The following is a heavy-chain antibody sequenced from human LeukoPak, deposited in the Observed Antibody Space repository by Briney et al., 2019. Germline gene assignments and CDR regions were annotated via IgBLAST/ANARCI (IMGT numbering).Heavy chain of an antibody. V-gene: IGHV1-69*02. D-gene: IGHD6-13*01. CDR3: ARGIAAAGWGNYYYYYMDV. CDR1: GGTFSGHT. J-gene: IGHJ6*03. CDR2: IIPILDIA. Sequence: SVKVSCKASGGTFSGHTFSWVRQAPGQELEWMGRIIPILDIANYAQKFQGRVTITADKSTSTAYMDLSSLTSEDTAVYYCARGIAAAGWGNYYYYYMDVWGKGTTVTVSS.